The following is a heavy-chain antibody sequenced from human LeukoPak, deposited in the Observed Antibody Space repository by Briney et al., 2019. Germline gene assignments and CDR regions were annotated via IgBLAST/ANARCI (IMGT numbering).Heavy chain of an antibody. V-gene: IGHV3-48*01. CDR1: GFTFRNHG. J-gene: IGHJ4*02. Sequence: PGGSLRLSCAASGFTFRNHGMNWVRQAPGKGLEWVSYISSSSSTIYYADSVKGRFTISRDNAKNSLYLQMNSLRAEDTAVYYCARADIAAAGIFDYWGQGTLVTVSS. CDR2: ISSSSSTI. CDR3: ARADIAAAGIFDY. D-gene: IGHD6-13*01.